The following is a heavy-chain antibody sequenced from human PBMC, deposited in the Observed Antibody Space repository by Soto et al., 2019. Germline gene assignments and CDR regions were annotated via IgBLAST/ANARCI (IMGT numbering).Heavy chain of an antibody. J-gene: IGHJ5*02. CDR2: IYYSGST. CDR3: AIHRARNCFDP. D-gene: IGHD6-6*01. V-gene: IGHV4-39*01. CDR1: GGSISSSSYY. Sequence: PSETLSLTCIVSGGSISSSSYYWGWIRQPPGKGLEWIGSIYYSGSTYYNPSLKSRVTISVDTSKNQFSLKLSSVTAADTAVFFFAIHRARNCFDPSCQATLVTVS.